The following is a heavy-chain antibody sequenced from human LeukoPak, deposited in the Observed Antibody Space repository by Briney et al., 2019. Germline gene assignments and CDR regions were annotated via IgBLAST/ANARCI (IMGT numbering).Heavy chain of an antibody. CDR1: GFIFSRYE. J-gene: IGHJ4*02. V-gene: IGHV3-48*03. D-gene: IGHD3-22*01. CDR2: ISTSGSGI. CDR3: ARRGFYDTSGYLFDY. Sequence: GGSLRLSCVASGFIFSRYEMNWVRQAPGKGLEWVSYISTSGSGIYYADSVKGRFTISRDNAKNSLYLQMNSLRAEDTAVYYCARRGFYDTSGYLFDYWGQGTLVTVSS.